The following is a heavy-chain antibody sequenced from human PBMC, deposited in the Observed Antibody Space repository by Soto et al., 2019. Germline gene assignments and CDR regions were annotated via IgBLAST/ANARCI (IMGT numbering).Heavy chain of an antibody. CDR2: ISGSGGST. J-gene: IGHJ4*02. CDR1: GVTFRSYA. D-gene: IGHD6-19*01. CDR3: AKGLGSGWYYYFDY. V-gene: IGHV3-23*01. Sequence: PGGSLRLSCAASGVTFRSYAMSWVRQAPGKGLEWVSAISGSGGSTYYADSVKGRFTISRDNSKNTLYLQMNSLRAEDTAVYYCAKGLGSGWYYYFDYWGQGTLVTVSS.